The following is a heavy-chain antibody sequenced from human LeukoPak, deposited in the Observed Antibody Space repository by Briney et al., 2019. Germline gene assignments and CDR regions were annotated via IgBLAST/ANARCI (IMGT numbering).Heavy chain of an antibody. V-gene: IGHV4-34*01. CDR1: GGSFSGYY. CDR3: ARGGYCSSTRCYTRPYDY. Sequence: SETLSLTFAVYGGSFSGYYLSWIRQPPGKGLEWIGEINHSGSTNYNPSLKSRVTISEDTSKNQFSLKLSSVTAADTAVYYCARGGYCSSTRCYTRPYDYWGQGTLVTVSS. CDR2: INHSGST. J-gene: IGHJ4*02. D-gene: IGHD2-2*02.